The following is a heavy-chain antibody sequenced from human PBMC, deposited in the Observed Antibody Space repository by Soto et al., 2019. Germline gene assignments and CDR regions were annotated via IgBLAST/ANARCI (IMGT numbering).Heavy chain of an antibody. V-gene: IGHV3-33*01. CDR2: IWYDGSNK. J-gene: IGHJ4*02. D-gene: IGHD3-10*01. CDR3: VRDGDYGSGNYSPPLAY. CDR1: GFTFSNYG. Sequence: GGSLRLSCAASGFTFSNYGIHWVRQAPGKGLEWVAIIWYDGSNKYYADSVKGRFTISRDNSKNTLYLQMDSLRAEDTAVYYCVRDGDYGSGNYSPPLAYWGQGTPVTVSS.